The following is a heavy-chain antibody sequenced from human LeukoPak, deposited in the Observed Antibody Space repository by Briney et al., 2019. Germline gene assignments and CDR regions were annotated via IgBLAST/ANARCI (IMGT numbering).Heavy chain of an antibody. Sequence: SETLSLTCTVSGGSISSGGYYWSWIRQHPGKGLEWIGYIYYSGSTYYNPSLKSRVTISVDTSKNQFSLKLSSVTAADTAVYYCARHFSHDFWSGYPLYYFDYWGQGTLVTVSS. D-gene: IGHD3-3*01. V-gene: IGHV4-31*03. CDR3: ARHFSHDFWSGYPLYYFDY. J-gene: IGHJ4*02. CDR1: GGSISSGGYY. CDR2: IYYSGST.